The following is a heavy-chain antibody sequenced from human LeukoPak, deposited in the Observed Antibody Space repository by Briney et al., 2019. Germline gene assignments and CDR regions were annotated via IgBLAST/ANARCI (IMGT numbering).Heavy chain of an antibody. Sequence: GESLKISCKGSGYSFTSYWIGWVRQMPGKGLEWMGIIYPGDSDTRYSPSFQGQVTISADKSISTACLQWSSLKASDTAMYYCARNPTNCGGDCYTDYWGQGTLVTVSS. J-gene: IGHJ4*02. V-gene: IGHV5-51*01. D-gene: IGHD2-21*01. CDR2: IYPGDSDT. CDR1: GYSFTSYW. CDR3: ARNPTNCGGDCYTDY.